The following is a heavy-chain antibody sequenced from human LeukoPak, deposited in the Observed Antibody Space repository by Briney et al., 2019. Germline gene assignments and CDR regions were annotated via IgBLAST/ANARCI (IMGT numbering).Heavy chain of an antibody. CDR3: AAGGVATITDYYYYGMDV. D-gene: IGHD5-12*01. J-gene: IGHJ6*02. CDR1: GGSISSYY. CDR2: IYTSGST. Sequence: SETLSLTCTVPGGSISSYYWSWIRQPAGKGLEWIGRIYTSGSTNYNPSLTSRVTMSVDTSKNQFSLKLSSVTAADTAVYYCAAGGVATITDYYYYGMDVWGQGTTVTVSS. V-gene: IGHV4-4*07.